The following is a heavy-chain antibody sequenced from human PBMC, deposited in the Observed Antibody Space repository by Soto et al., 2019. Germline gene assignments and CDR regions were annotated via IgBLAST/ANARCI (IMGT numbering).Heavy chain of an antibody. CDR2: INHSGST. CDR3: ATGGGLKWVRLSYYYGMDV. V-gene: IGHV4-34*01. CDR1: GGSFSGYY. Sequence: SETLSLTCAVYGGSFSGYYWSWIRQPPGKGLEWIGEINHSGSTNYNPSLKSRVTISVDTSKNQFSLKLSSVTAADTAVYYCATGGGLKWVRLSYYYGMDVWGQGTTVTVSS. D-gene: IGHD5-12*01. J-gene: IGHJ6*02.